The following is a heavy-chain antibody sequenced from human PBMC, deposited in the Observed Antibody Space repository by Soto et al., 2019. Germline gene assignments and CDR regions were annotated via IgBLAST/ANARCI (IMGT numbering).Heavy chain of an antibody. CDR2: LSGSGFNA. Sequence: GGSLRLSCAASGLTFSSYAMTWVRQAPGKGLEYVSTLSGSGFNAYYADSVKGRFTISRDNSKNTLYLQMNSLRVEDTAIYYCAKPLQVYWGQGTQVTVSS. CDR3: AKPLQVY. J-gene: IGHJ4*02. V-gene: IGHV3-23*01. CDR1: GLTFSSYA.